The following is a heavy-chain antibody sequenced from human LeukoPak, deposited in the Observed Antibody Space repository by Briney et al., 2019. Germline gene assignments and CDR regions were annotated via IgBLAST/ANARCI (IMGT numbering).Heavy chain of an antibody. CDR2: IYSSGST. CDR1: GASLSHYS. CDR3: AREWFGEPTSYGMDV. V-gene: IGHV4-59*12. J-gene: IGHJ6*02. D-gene: IGHD3-10*01. Sequence: SETLSLTCVVSGASLSHYSWRWIRQPPGKGLEWIGDIYSSGSTSYNPSLKSRVTISVDKSKNQFSLKLSSVTAADTAVYYCAREWFGEPTSYGMDVWGQGTTVTVSS.